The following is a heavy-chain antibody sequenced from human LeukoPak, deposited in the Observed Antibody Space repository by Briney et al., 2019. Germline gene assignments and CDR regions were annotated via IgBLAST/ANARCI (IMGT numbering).Heavy chain of an antibody. CDR2: INHLGVEK. D-gene: IGHD6-13*01. V-gene: IGHV3-7*03. CDR1: GFPFGTYW. J-gene: IGHJ3*02. CDR3: AKDYSTTLKAFDI. Sequence: GGSLRLSCAASGFPFGTYWMSWVRQAPGKGLEWVANINHLGVEKNYVDSVKGRFTISRDNAKNSLYLQMDSLRAEDLALYYCAKDYSTTLKAFDIWGQGTMVTVSS.